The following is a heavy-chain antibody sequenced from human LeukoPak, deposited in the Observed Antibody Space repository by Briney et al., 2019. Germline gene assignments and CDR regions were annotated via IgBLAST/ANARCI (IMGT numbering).Heavy chain of an antibody. CDR1: GFTFSSYS. CDR2: ISSSSSYI. Sequence: GGSLRLSCAASGFTFSSYSMNWVRQAPGKGLEWVSSISSSSSYIYYADSVKGRFTISRDNAKNSLYLQMNSLRAEDTAVYYCARGRVVVVPAANRYMDVWGKGTTVTVSS. J-gene: IGHJ6*03. D-gene: IGHD2-2*01. CDR3: ARGRVVVVPAANRYMDV. V-gene: IGHV3-21*01.